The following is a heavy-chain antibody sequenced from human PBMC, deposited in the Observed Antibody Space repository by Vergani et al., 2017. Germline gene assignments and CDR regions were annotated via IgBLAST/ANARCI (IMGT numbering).Heavy chain of an antibody. CDR1: GGTFSSYA. D-gene: IGHD1/OR15-1a*01. J-gene: IGHJ5*02. CDR3: AIAQQALGGDNWFDP. V-gene: IGHV1-69*04. Sequence: QVQLVQSGAEVKKPGSSVKVSCKASGGTFSSYAISWVRQAPGQGLEWMGRIIPILGIANYAQKFQGRVTITADNSTSTAYMELSSLRSEDTAVYYCAIAQQALGGDNWFDPWGQGTLVTVSS. CDR2: IIPILGIA.